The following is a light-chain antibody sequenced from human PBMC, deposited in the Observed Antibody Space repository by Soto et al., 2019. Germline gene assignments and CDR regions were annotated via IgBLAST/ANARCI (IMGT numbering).Light chain of an antibody. V-gene: IGKV1-5*03. Sequence: DIQMTQSPSTLSASIGDRVTITCRASQSISSWLAWYQQKPGKAPKLLIYKASTLDSGVPSRFICSGAGTEFTLAISRLQPYDSATYNCQQYSDNRRFGQGSKVDI. J-gene: IGKJ1*01. CDR3: QQYSDNRR. CDR1: QSISSW. CDR2: KAS.